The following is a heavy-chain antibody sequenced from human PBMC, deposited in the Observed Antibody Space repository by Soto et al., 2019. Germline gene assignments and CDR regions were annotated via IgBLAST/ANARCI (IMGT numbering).Heavy chain of an antibody. D-gene: IGHD3-16*01. V-gene: IGHV3-30-3*01. CDR1: GFTFSSYA. J-gene: IGHJ6*02. Sequence: PGGSLRLSCAASGFTFSSYAMHWVRQAPGKGLEWVAVISYDGSNKYYADSVKGRFTISRDNSKNTLYLQMNSLRAEDTAVYYCARDLDSTDTSGGFYYYYRIAVRAQGTTVIGSS. CDR3: ARDLDSTDTSGGFYYYYRIAV. CDR2: ISYDGSNK.